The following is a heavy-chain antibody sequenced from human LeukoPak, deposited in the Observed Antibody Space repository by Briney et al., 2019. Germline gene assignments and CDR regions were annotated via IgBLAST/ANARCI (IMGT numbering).Heavy chain of an antibody. Sequence: ASVKVSCKASGYIFSNYGISWVRQAPGQGLGWMGWISAYSGNTNYAQKVRGRVTMTTDTFTSTAYMELRSLRSDDTAVYYCARDLHSGYDFGYWGQGTLVTVSS. CDR3: ARDLHSGYDFGY. V-gene: IGHV1-18*01. J-gene: IGHJ4*02. CDR2: ISAYSGNT. D-gene: IGHD5-12*01. CDR1: GYIFSNYG.